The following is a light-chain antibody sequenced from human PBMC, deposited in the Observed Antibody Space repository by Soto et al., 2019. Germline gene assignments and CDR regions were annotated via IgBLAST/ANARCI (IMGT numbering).Light chain of an antibody. V-gene: IGKV1-5*01. CDR2: DAS. CDR3: QQYNSYSWT. Sequence: DIKMSLSPSTLSAYVGDRVTVTCRASQSISSWLAWYQQKPGKAPKLLIYDASSLESGVPSRFSGSGSGTEFTLTISSLQPDDFATYYCQQYNSYSWTFGQRSKV. J-gene: IGKJ1*01. CDR1: QSISSW.